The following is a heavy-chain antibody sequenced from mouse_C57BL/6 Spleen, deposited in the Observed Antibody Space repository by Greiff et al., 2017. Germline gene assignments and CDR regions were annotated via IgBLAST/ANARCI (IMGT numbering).Heavy chain of an antibody. D-gene: IGHD2-2*01. Sequence: VQLQQPGAELVKPGASVKMSCKASGYTFTSYWITWVKQRPGQGLEWIGDIYPGSGSTNYNEKFKSKATLTVDTSSSTAYMQLSSLTSEDSAVYYCARGGYPLYYAKGYWGQGTSVTVSS. V-gene: IGHV1-55*01. CDR2: IYPGSGST. CDR1: GYTFTSYW. CDR3: ARGGYPLYYAKGY. J-gene: IGHJ4*01.